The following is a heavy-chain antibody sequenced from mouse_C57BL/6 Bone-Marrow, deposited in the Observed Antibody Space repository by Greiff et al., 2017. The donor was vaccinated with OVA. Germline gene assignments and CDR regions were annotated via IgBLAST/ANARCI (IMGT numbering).Heavy chain of an antibody. Sequence: VQLKESGTELVKPGDSVKISCKASGYSFTGYFMNWVMQSHGKSLEWIGRINPYNGDTFYNQKFKGKATLTVDKSSSTAHMELRSLTSEDSAVYYCARGLSHYFDYWGQGTTLTVSS. CDR1: GYSFTGYF. CDR2: INPYNGDT. D-gene: IGHD1-1*02. J-gene: IGHJ2*01. CDR3: ARGLSHYFDY. V-gene: IGHV1-20*01.